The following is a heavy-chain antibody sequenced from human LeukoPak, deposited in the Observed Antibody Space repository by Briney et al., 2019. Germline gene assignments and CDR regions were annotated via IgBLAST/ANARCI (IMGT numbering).Heavy chain of an antibody. D-gene: IGHD2-2*02. J-gene: IGHJ6*03. V-gene: IGHV1-69*05. CDR1: GGTFSSYA. CDR2: IIPIFGTA. CDR3: AGIVVPAAIGPRTDYYYYYYMDV. Sequence: ASVKVSCKASGGTFSSYAISWVRQAPGQGLEWMGGIIPIFGTANYAQKFQCRVTITTDESTSTAYMELSSLRSEHTAVYYCAGIVVPAAIGPRTDYYYYYYMDVWGKGTTVTVSS.